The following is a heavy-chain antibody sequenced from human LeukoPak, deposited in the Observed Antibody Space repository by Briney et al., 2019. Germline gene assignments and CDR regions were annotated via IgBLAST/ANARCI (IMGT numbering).Heavy chain of an antibody. Sequence: ASVKVSCKVSGYTLTELSMHWVRQAPGKGLEWMGGFDPEDGETIYAQKFQGRVTMTEDTSTDTAYMELSSLRSEDTAVYYCATNGALVEATLLWFDPWGQGTLVTVSS. CDR1: GYTLTELS. J-gene: IGHJ5*02. D-gene: IGHD1-26*01. CDR2: FDPEDGET. V-gene: IGHV1-24*01. CDR3: ATNGALVEATLLWFDP.